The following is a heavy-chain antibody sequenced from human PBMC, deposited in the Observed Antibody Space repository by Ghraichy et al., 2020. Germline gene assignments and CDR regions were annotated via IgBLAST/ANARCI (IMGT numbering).Heavy chain of an antibody. Sequence: SETLSLTCTVSGGSFTSSSHYWGWIRQPPGKGLEYIGSINHIGSTFYNSSMRGRVTISVDTFENQLSLKMTSVTAADTAVYYCTRLDIGTTSSAWGHGTMVTGSS. D-gene: IGHD1-7*01. CDR2: INHIGST. CDR1: GGSFTSSSHY. V-gene: IGHV4-39*01. J-gene: IGHJ3*01. CDR3: TRLDIGTTSSA.